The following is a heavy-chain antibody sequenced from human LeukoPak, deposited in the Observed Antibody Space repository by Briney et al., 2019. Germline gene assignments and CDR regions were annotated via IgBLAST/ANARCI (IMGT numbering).Heavy chain of an antibody. D-gene: IGHD3-10*01. J-gene: IGHJ5*02. CDR2: ISSSSSTI. CDR3: ARDRDVLLWFGEYP. CDR1: GFTFSSYS. Sequence: PGGSLRLSCAASGFTFSSYSMNWVRQAPGKGLEWVSYISSSSSTIYYADSVKGRFTISRDNAKSSLYLQMNSLRDEDTAVYYCARDRDVLLWFGEYPWGQGTLVTVSS. V-gene: IGHV3-48*02.